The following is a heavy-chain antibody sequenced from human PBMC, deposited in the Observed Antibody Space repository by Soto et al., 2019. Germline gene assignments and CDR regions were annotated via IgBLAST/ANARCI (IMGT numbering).Heavy chain of an antibody. CDR1: GFTFSNYA. CDR2: ISGSGGST. Sequence: GGSLRLSCAASGFTFSNYAMSWVRQAPGKGLEWVSAISGSGGSTYYADSVKGRFTISRDNSKNTLYLQMNSLRAEDTAVYYCAKDMWGPSVGAYFDYWGQGTLVTVSS. CDR3: AKDMWGPSVGAYFDY. J-gene: IGHJ4*02. V-gene: IGHV3-23*01. D-gene: IGHD1-26*01.